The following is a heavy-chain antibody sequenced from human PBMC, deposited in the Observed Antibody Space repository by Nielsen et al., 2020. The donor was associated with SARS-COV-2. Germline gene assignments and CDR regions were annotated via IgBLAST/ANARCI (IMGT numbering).Heavy chain of an antibody. D-gene: IGHD5-18*01. J-gene: IGHJ6*03. CDR2: IWYDGSNK. V-gene: IGHV3-33*01. CDR3: ARDPWIQLWSLYYYYYYMDV. CDR1: GFTFSSYG. Sequence: WGSLRLSCAASGFTFSSYGMHWVRQAPGKGLEWVAVIWYDGSNKYYADSVKGRFTISRDNSKNTLYLQMNSLRAEDTAVYYCARDPWIQLWSLYYYYYYMDVWGKGTTVTVSS.